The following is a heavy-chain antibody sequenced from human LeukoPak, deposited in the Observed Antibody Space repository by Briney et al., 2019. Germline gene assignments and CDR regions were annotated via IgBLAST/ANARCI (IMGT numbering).Heavy chain of an antibody. CDR1: GYTFTSYD. CDR3: ARVGTIFGVASYYFDY. J-gene: IGHJ4*02. V-gene: IGHV1-8*01. D-gene: IGHD3-3*01. CDR2: MNPNSGNT. Sequence: ASVKVSCKASGYTFTSYDINWVRQATGQGLEWMGWMNPNSGNTGYAQKFQGRVTMTRNTSISTAYMELSSLRSEDTAVYYCARVGTIFGVASYYFDYWGQGTLVTVSS.